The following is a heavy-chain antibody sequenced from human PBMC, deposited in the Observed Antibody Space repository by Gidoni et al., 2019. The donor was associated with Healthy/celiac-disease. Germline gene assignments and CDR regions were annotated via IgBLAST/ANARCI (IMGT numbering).Heavy chain of an antibody. CDR3: ARETGIVVVPAGLYYYYYMDV. D-gene: IGHD2-2*01. CDR2: ISSSSSYI. CDR1: GFTFSSYR. V-gene: IGHV3-21*01. Sequence: EVQLVESGGGLVKPGGSLRLSCAASGFTFSSYRMHWVRQAPGKGREWVSSISSSSSYIYYADSVKGRFTIARDNAKNSLYLQMNSLRAEDTAVYYCARETGIVVVPAGLYYYYYMDVWGKGTTVTVSS. J-gene: IGHJ6*03.